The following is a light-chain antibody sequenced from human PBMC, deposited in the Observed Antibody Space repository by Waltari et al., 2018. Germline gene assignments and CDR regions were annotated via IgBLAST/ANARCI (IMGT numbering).Light chain of an antibody. Sequence: QSALTQAASVSGSPGQSITISCPGSSSDVGGYNYVPWYQQHPGKSPKLIIYDFRNRPSGVSNRFSGSKSGNTASLTISGLQAEDEADYYCSSYISSSTLELFGGGTSLTVL. J-gene: IGLJ2*01. CDR2: DFR. CDR1: SSDVGGYNY. V-gene: IGLV2-14*03. CDR3: SSYISSSTLEL.